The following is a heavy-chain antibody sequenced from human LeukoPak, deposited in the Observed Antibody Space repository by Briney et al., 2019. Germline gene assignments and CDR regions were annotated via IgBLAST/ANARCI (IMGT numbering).Heavy chain of an antibody. V-gene: IGHV1-46*01. CDR1: GYTFTNNF. CDR2: INPSGDNT. D-gene: IGHD3-22*01. Sequence: ASVKVSCKASGYTFTNNFMHWVRQAPGQGLEWMGIINPSGDNTWYAQKFQGRVTMTRDTSISTAYMELSRLRSDDTAVYYCARSDYYDSSGYYRHFDYWGQGTLVTVSS. CDR3: ARSDYYDSSGYYRHFDY. J-gene: IGHJ4*02.